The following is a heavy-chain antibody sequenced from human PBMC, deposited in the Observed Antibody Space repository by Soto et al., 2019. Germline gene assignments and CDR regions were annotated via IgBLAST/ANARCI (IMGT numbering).Heavy chain of an antibody. V-gene: IGHV4-34*01. CDR2: INHSGST. CDR1: GESFSGYY. CDR3: ARASFLETYYDFWSGLAFDP. D-gene: IGHD3-3*01. J-gene: IGHJ5*02. Sequence: QVQLQQWGAGLLKPSETLCVTCAVYGESFSGYYWSWIRQPPGKGLEWIGEINHSGSTNYNPSLKSRVTISVDTSKNQFSLKLSSGTAADTAVYYCARASFLETYYDFWSGLAFDPWGQGTLVTVSS.